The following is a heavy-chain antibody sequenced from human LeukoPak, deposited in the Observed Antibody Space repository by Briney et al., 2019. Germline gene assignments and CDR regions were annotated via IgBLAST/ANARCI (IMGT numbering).Heavy chain of an antibody. Sequence: TGGSLRLSCAASGFTVSSNYMSWVRQAPGKGLEWVSVIYSGGSTYYADSVKGRFTISRDNSKNTLYLQMNSLRAEDTAVYYCARGEGYITMVRGVIMLGSLGYWGQGTLVTVSS. V-gene: IGHV3-66*01. CDR3: ARGEGYITMVRGVIMLGSLGY. D-gene: IGHD3-10*01. CDR2: IYSGGST. J-gene: IGHJ4*02. CDR1: GFTVSSNY.